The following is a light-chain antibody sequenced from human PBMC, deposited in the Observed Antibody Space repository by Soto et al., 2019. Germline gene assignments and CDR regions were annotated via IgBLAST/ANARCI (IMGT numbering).Light chain of an antibody. CDR3: QQLNSYPPWT. V-gene: IGKV1-9*01. CDR1: QGISSY. J-gene: IGKJ1*01. Sequence: IQLTQSPSSLSASVGDRVTITCRASQGISSYLAWYQQSPGKAPKLLISAASTLQSGVPSRFSGSGSGTDFTLTISSLQPEDFATYYCQQLNSYPPWTFGQGTKVEIK. CDR2: AAS.